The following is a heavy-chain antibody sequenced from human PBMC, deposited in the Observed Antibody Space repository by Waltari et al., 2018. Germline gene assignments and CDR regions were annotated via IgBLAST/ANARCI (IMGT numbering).Heavy chain of an antibody. Sequence: QVQLVQSGAEVKKPGASVKVSCKASGYTFTGYYIHWVRQAPGRGLEWMGWISPNNGDTNYAQKFQGRVTMTRETSISTAYMELSSLRPDDTAVYFCARQRGTGSYGAFDFWGQGTLVTVSS. V-gene: IGHV1-2*02. D-gene: IGHD6-19*01. CDR3: ARQRGTGSYGAFDF. CDR2: ISPNNGDT. J-gene: IGHJ3*01. CDR1: GYTFTGYY.